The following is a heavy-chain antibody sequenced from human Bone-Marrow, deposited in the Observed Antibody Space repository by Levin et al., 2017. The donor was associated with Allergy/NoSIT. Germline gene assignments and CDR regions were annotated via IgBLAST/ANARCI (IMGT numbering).Heavy chain of an antibody. V-gene: IGHV1-69*06. CDR3: ARARMGTLAVAYNYHGMDV. Sequence: ASVKVSCKASGGTFNTYTINWVRQAPGQGLEWMGGIIPMYGTAKYAQRFQVRVTLTADRSTNTAYMDLSSLTSEDTAVYYCARARMGTLAVAYNYHGMDVWGQGTTVTVSS. J-gene: IGHJ6*02. CDR2: IIPMYGTA. CDR1: GGTFNTYT. D-gene: IGHD6-19*01.